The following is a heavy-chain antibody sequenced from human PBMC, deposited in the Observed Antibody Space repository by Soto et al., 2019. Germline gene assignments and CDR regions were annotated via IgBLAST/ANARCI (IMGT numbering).Heavy chain of an antibody. J-gene: IGHJ5*02. Sequence: QVHLVQSGVEVKTPGASVKVSCQASGYTFFTYDISWVRQAPGQGLEWMGCISTYSGDTKYAQKFQGRVTMTTDTSTTTAYLELRSLRADDTAVYYCARHHGPTTSENWFDPWGPGTLVTGSS. D-gene: IGHD5-12*01. CDR3: ARHHGPTTSENWFDP. CDR1: GYTFFTYD. CDR2: ISTYSGDT. V-gene: IGHV1-18*01.